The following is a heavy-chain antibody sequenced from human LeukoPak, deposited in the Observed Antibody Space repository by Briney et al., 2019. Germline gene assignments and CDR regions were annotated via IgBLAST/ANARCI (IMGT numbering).Heavy chain of an antibody. CDR2: ISSSSSYI. D-gene: IGHD3-22*01. CDR1: GFTFSSYS. CDR3: AWSNYYDSSGYYLDAFDI. V-gene: IGHV3-21*01. Sequence: GGSLRLSCAASGFTFSSYSMNWVRQAPGKGLEWVSFISSSSSYIYYVDSVKGRFTISRDNAKNSLYLQMNSLRAEDTAVYYCAWSNYYDSSGYYLDAFDIWGQGTMVTVSS. J-gene: IGHJ3*02.